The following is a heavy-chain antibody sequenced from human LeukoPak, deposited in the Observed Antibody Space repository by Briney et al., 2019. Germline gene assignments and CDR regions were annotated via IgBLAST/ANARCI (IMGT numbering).Heavy chain of an antibody. CDR3: AHRNPQSMAYYFDY. CDR2: IYWDDDK. CDR1: GFSLSTSAVG. Sequence: SGPTLVSPTQTLTLTCTFSGFSLSTSAVGVGWIRQPPGKALEWLALIYWDDDKRYSPSLKSRLTITKDTSKSQVVLAMSNMDPVDTATYYCAHRNPQSMAYYFDYWGQGTLVTVSS. D-gene: IGHD2/OR15-2a*01. V-gene: IGHV2-5*02. J-gene: IGHJ4*02.